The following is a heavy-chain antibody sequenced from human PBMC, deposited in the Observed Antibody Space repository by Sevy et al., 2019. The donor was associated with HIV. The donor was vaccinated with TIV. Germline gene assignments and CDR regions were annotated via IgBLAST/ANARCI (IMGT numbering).Heavy chain of an antibody. Sequence: ASVKVSCKASGYTFTTYGISWVRQAPGQGLEWMGWISTYNTVRNSAQKFHDRVTMTIDTSTSTAYMELRSLRSDDTAVYYCARSTQVAGRSNWFDLGGQGTLVTVSS. CDR2: ISTYNTVR. J-gene: IGHJ5*02. V-gene: IGHV1-18*01. CDR1: GYTFTTYG. D-gene: IGHD6-19*01. CDR3: ARSTQVAGRSNWFDL.